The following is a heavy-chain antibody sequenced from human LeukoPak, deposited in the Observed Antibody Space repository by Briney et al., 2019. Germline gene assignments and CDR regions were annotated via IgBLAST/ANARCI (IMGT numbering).Heavy chain of an antibody. CDR2: INHSGST. D-gene: IGHD3-9*01. CDR1: GGSFSGYY. CDR3: ARVRTYYDILTGYYSSVGGLYYFDY. V-gene: IGHV4-34*01. J-gene: IGHJ4*02. Sequence: SETLSLTCAVDGGSFSGYYWSWIRQPPGKGLEWIGEINHSGSTNYNPSLKSRVTISVDTSKNQSSLKLSSVTAADTAVYYCARVRTYYDILTGYYSSVGGLYYFDYWGQGTLVTVSS.